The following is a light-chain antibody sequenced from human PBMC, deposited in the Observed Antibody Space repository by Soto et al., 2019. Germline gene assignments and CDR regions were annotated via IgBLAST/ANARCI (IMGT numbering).Light chain of an antibody. Sequence: DIQMTQSPSSLSASVGDRVTITCRASQSISSYLNWYQQKPGKAPKLLIYAASSLQSGVPSRFSGSESGTDFTLTISSLQPEDFATYYCQQSYSTLAFGPGTKVD. CDR3: QQSYSTLA. CDR2: AAS. J-gene: IGKJ3*01. CDR1: QSISSY. V-gene: IGKV1-39*01.